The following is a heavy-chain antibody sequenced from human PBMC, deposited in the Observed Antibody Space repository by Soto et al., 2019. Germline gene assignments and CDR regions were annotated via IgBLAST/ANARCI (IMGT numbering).Heavy chain of an antibody. CDR3: ARDLESDMVVVPAASAPYGMDV. Sequence: GGSLRLSCAASGFTFSSYAMHWVRQAPGKGLEWVAVISYDGSNKYYADSVKGRFTISRDNSKNTLYLQMNSLRAEGTAVYYCARDLESDMVVVPAASAPYGMDVGGQGTTVPVSS. CDR1: GFTFSSYA. V-gene: IGHV3-30-3*01. J-gene: IGHJ6*02. CDR2: ISYDGSNK. D-gene: IGHD2-2*01.